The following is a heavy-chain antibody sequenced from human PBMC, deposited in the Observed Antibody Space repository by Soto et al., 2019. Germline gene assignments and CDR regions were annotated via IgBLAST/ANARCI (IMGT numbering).Heavy chain of an antibody. J-gene: IGHJ3*02. CDR3: ARDDYSNYDAFDI. CDR2: ISSSSSYI. D-gene: IGHD4-4*01. V-gene: IGHV3-21*01. CDR1: GFTFSSYS. Sequence: GGSLRLSCAASGFTFSSYSMNWVRQAPGKGLEWVSSISSSSSYIYYADSVKGRFTISRDNAKNSLYLQMNSLRAEDTAVYYCARDDYSNYDAFDIWGQGTMVTVSS.